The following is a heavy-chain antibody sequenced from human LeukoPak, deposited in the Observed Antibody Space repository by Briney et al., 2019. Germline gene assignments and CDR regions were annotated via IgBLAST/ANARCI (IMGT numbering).Heavy chain of an antibody. CDR2: IYPGDSDT. D-gene: IGHD5-18*01. Sequence: GESLKISCKGSGYSFTSYWISWVRQMPRKGLEWMGIIYPGDSDTRYSPSFQGQVTISADKSISTAYLQWSSLKASDTAMYYCARCAIYSYGTNPFDYWGQGTLVTVSS. CDR3: ARCAIYSYGTNPFDY. J-gene: IGHJ4*02. CDR1: GYSFTSYW. V-gene: IGHV5-51*01.